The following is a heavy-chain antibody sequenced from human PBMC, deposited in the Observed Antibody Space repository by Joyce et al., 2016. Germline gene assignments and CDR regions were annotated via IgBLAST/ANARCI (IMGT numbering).Heavy chain of an antibody. CDR1: GASFSDFN. CDR3: ARVWGIVALRFYYGMDV. CDR2: IDHSGTN. J-gene: IGHJ6*02. Sequence: QVQLQQWGAGLLKPSETLSLTCGVHGASFSDFNWGWVPQPPGKGLDWIGEIDHSGTNYYNPSLKSRVTISQDMSNNQFSLNLTSVTAADTAVYYCARVWGIVALRFYYGMDVWGQGTTVTVSS. V-gene: IGHV4-34*01. D-gene: IGHD6-13*01.